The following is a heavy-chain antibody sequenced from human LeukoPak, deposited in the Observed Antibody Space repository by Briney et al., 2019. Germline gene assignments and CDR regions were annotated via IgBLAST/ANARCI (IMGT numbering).Heavy chain of an antibody. CDR1: GGTFSSYA. CDR2: SIPIFGTA. CDR3: ARENRYSSGWWDFQH. Sequence: ASVKVSCKASGGTFSSYAICWVRQAPGQGLEWMGGSIPIFGTANYAQKFQGRVTITADKSTSTAYMELSSLRSEDTAVYYCARENRYSSGWWDFQHWGQGTLVTVSS. D-gene: IGHD6-19*01. J-gene: IGHJ1*01. V-gene: IGHV1-69*06.